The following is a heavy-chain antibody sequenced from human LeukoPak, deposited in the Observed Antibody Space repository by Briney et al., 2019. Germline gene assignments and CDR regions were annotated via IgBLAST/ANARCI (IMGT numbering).Heavy chain of an antibody. Sequence: ASVKVSCKASGYTFTSYYMHWVRQAPGQGLEWMGIINPSGGSTNYAQKLQGRVAMTRDTSTSTVFMELSRLRSEGTAVYYCARKSSQGNAGYFQHWGQGTLVTVSS. V-gene: IGHV1-46*01. CDR2: INPSGGST. CDR3: ARKSSQGNAGYFQH. CDR1: GYTFTSYY. J-gene: IGHJ1*01.